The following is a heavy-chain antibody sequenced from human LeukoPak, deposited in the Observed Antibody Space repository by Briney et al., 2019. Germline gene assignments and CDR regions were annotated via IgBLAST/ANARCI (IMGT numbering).Heavy chain of an antibody. CDR2: IYYSGST. J-gene: IGHJ4*02. V-gene: IGHV4-59*01. Sequence: SETLSLTCTVSGGSISSYYWSWIRQPPGKGLEWIGYIYYSGSTNYNPSPKSRVTISVDTSKNQFSLKLSSVTAADTAVYYCARRSANESIDYWGQGTLVTVSS. CDR1: GGSISSYY. CDR3: ARRSANESIDY.